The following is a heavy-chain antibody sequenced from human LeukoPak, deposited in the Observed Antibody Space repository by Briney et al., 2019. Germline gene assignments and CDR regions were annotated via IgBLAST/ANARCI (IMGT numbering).Heavy chain of an antibody. V-gene: IGHV4-34*01. CDR3: ARGRGYYDSSGYYHYYFDH. Sequence: SETLSLTCAVYGGSFSGYYWSWIRQPPGKGLEWIGEINHSGSTNYNPSLKSRVTISVDTSKNQFSLKLSSVTAADTAVYYCARGRGYYDSSGYYHYYFDHWGQGTLVTVSS. CDR1: GGSFSGYY. D-gene: IGHD3-22*01. CDR2: INHSGST. J-gene: IGHJ4*02.